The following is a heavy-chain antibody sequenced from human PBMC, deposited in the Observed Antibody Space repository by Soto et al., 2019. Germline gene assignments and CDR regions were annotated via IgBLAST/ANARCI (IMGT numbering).Heavy chain of an antibody. D-gene: IGHD1-1*01. Sequence: NPSETLSLTCAVSGGSISSGGYSWSWIRQPPGKGLEWIGYIYHSGSTYYNPSLKSRVTISVDRSKNQFSLKLSSVTAADTAVYYCARFPGTAYGMDVWGQGTTVTVSS. V-gene: IGHV4-30-2*01. CDR3: ARFPGTAYGMDV. CDR1: GGSISSGGYS. CDR2: IYHSGST. J-gene: IGHJ6*02.